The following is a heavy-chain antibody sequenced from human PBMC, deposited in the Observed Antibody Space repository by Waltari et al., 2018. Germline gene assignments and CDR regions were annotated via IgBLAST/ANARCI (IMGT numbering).Heavy chain of an antibody. CDR2: ISDPATGNT. V-gene: IGHV3-23*01. J-gene: IGHJ4*02. CDR3: AREGGWLQFWYYFDY. CDR1: GFTFSSYT. D-gene: IGHD3-3*02. Sequence: EVQLLESGGALVQPGGSLRLSCAASGFTFSSYTLIWVRQAPGKGLEWVSTISDPATGNTHYADSVKGRFTISRDDSRNTVYLQMNGLIAEDTAVYYCAREGGWLQFWYYFDYWGQGTLVTVSS.